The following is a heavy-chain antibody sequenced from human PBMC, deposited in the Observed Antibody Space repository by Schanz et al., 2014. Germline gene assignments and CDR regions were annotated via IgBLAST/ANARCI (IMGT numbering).Heavy chain of an antibody. V-gene: IGHV3-23*04. Sequence: EVQLVESGGGLVQPGGSLRFSCAASGFTFSSYAMSWVRQAPGKGLEWVSTISGLGEATFYSDSVKGRFTVSRDNSINTLSLQMNSLSADDTAVYYCAKGQGAVINNWYFDLWGRGTLVTVSS. CDR1: GFTFSSYA. D-gene: IGHD2-21*01. CDR2: ISGLGEAT. CDR3: AKGQGAVINNWYFDL. J-gene: IGHJ2*01.